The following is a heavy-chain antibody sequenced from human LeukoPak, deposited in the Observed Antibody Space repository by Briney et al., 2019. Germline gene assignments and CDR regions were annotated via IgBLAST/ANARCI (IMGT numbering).Heavy chain of an antibody. D-gene: IGHD6-13*01. V-gene: IGHV5-51*01. CDR1: GYRFTSYW. J-gene: IGHJ4*02. CDR2: IYAGDCDT. Sequence: GESLQISCKGSGYRFTSYWIGWARQMTGKGLEWMGIIYAGDCDTRYNSSFQGQATISADKSSSTAYLQWSSLKASDTAMYYCARAAAGAAPYWGEGTLGTVSS. CDR3: ARAAAGAAPY.